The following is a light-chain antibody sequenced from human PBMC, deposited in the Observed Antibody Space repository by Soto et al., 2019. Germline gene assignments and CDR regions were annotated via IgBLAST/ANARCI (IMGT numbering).Light chain of an antibody. CDR1: SGHSSYI. J-gene: IGLJ3*02. CDR2: LEGSGSY. CDR3: ETWDSNTWV. Sequence: QSVLTQSSSASASLGSSVKLTCTLSSGHSSYIIAWHQQQPGKAPRYLMNLEGSGSYNKGSEVPDRFSGSGSGADRYLTISNLQFEDEADYYCETWDSNTWVFGGGTKLTVL. V-gene: IGLV4-60*02.